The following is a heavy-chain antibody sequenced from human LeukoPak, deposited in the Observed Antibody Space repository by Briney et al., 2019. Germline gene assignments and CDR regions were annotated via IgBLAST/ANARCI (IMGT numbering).Heavy chain of an antibody. CDR1: GGTFSSYA. D-gene: IGHD3-22*01. CDR2: IIPILGIA. J-gene: IGHJ4*02. V-gene: IGHV1-69*04. CDR3: VRGGYDSSGYTLDY. Sequence: ASVKVSCKASGGTFSSYAISWVRQAPGQGLEWMGRIIPILGIANYAQKFQGRVTITADKSTSTAYMELSSLRSEDTAVYYCVRGGYDSSGYTLDYWGQGTLVTVSS.